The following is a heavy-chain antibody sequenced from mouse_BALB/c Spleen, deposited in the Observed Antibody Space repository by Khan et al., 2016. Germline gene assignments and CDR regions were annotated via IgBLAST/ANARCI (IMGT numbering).Heavy chain of an antibody. D-gene: IGHD1-1*01. J-gene: IGHJ3*01. V-gene: IGHV5-9*02. CDR2: ISSGGSYT. CDR1: GFAFSSYD. CDR3: TRRDYGSSYKGFAY. Sequence: EVELVESGGGLVKPGGSLKLSCAASGFAFSSYDMSWVRQTPEKRLAWVATISSGGSYTYYPDSVKGRFTIPRDTARNTLYLHISSLMSEDTSLYYWTRRDYGSSYKGFAYWGQGTLVTVSA.